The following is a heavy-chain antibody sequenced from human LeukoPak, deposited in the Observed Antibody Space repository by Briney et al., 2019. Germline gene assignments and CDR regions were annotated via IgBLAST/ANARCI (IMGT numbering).Heavy chain of an antibody. CDR2: ISSSSSTI. Sequence: GGSLRLSCAASGFTFSSYSMNWVRQAPGKGLEWVSCISSSSSTIYYADSVKGRFTISRDNAKNSLYLQMNSLRAEDTAVYYCARDQGGGYSYGWQSFDYWGQGTLVTVSS. J-gene: IGHJ4*02. D-gene: IGHD5-18*01. CDR1: GFTFSSYS. V-gene: IGHV3-48*04. CDR3: ARDQGGGYSYGWQSFDY.